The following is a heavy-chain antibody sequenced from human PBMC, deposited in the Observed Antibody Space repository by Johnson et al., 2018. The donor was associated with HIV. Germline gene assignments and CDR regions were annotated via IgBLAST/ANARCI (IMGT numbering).Heavy chain of an antibody. CDR2: ISKSGSTI. Sequence: QVPLVESGGGVVQPGGSLRVSGAASGFTFSDYYMSCIRQTPGTGLEWVSSISKSGSTISYADSVKGRFPIPRDNAKNSLYLQMNSLRAEDTAVYYCARIPGSGWDHDAFDIWGQGTMVTVSS. V-gene: IGHV3-11*04. CDR1: GFTFSDYY. CDR3: ARIPGSGWDHDAFDI. D-gene: IGHD6-19*01. J-gene: IGHJ3*02.